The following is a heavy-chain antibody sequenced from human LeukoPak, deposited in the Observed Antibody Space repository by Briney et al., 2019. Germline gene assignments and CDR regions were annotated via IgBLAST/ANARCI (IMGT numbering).Heavy chain of an antibody. Sequence: SETLSLTCTVSGGSISSSSYYWGCLRPPPGKGLEWIVRIYYSSSTYYNPSLKSRVTISVDTSRNQFSLKLSSVTAADTAVYYCARQLYYDSRGYYWYFDLWGRGTLVTVSS. V-gene: IGHV4-39*01. J-gene: IGHJ2*01. CDR3: ARQLYYDSRGYYWYFDL. CDR2: IYYSSST. D-gene: IGHD3-22*01. CDR1: GGSISSSSYY.